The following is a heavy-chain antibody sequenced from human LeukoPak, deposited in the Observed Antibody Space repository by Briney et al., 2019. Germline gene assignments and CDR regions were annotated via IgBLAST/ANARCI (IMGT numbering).Heavy chain of an antibody. V-gene: IGHV3-9*01. CDR1: GFTFDDYA. CDR2: ISWNSGSI. Sequence: GGSLRLSCAASGFTFDDYAMHWVRQAPGKGLEWVSGISWNSGSIGYADSVKGRFTISRDNAKNSLYLQMNSLRAEDTALYHCARDRDGLKWFDPWGQGTLVTVSS. CDR3: ARDRDGLKWFDP. D-gene: IGHD5-24*01. J-gene: IGHJ5*02.